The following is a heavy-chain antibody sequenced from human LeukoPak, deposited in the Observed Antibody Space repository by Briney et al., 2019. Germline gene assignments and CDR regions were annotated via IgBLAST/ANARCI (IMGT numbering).Heavy chain of an antibody. V-gene: IGHV3-33*08. CDR2: IWNDGNTK. Sequence: PGGSLRLSCAASGFTFSSYAMHWVRQAPGKGLEWVAVIWNDGNTKYYAESVKGRFTISRDTSRNTLHLEMSSLRAEDTAVYYCGRANKDQNAPGGTDWFDPWGQGILVTVSS. D-gene: IGHD1/OR15-1a*01. J-gene: IGHJ5*02. CDR3: GRANKDQNAPGGTDWFDP. CDR1: GFTFSSYA.